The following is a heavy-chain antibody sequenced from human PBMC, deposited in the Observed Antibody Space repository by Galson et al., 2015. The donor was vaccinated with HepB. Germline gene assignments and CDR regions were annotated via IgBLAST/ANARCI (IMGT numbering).Heavy chain of an antibody. D-gene: IGHD6-13*01. J-gene: IGHJ4*02. CDR1: GFTFSSYW. CDR2: IKQDGSEK. CDR3: ARDSPPYSSSWWARSFYLDY. Sequence: SLRLSCAASGFTFSSYWMSWVRQAPGKGLEWVANIKQDGSEKYYVDSVKGRFTISRDNAKNSLYLQMNSLRAEDTAVYYCARDSPPYSSSWWARSFYLDYWGQGTLVTVSS. V-gene: IGHV3-7*03.